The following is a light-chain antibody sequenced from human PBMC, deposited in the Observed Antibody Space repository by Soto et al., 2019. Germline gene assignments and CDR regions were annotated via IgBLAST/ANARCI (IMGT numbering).Light chain of an antibody. CDR2: DFT. J-gene: IGLJ1*01. CDR1: NSDVDNYNF. Sequence: QSALTQPRSVSGSPGQSITMSCTGANSDVDNYNFVSWYQQHPGRAPKLIIYDFTKRPSGVPDRFSGSRSGNTASLTISGLQADDEADYYCCSYTGTYVFESGTKGTVL. CDR3: CSYTGTYV. V-gene: IGLV2-11*01.